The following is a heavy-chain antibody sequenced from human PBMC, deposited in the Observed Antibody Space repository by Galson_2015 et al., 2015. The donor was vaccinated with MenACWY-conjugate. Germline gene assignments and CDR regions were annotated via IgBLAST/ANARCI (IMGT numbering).Heavy chain of an antibody. D-gene: IGHD1-26*01. J-gene: IGHJ6*02. CDR3: ARHPPGGRGMDV. Sequence: QSGAEVKKPGESLKISCQGSGYSFTNYWIAWVRQMPGKGLEWVGLINPVDSNIRYSPSFQGQVTTSADESISTAYLQWSSLKASDTAMYYCARHPPGGRGMDVWGRGTTVTVSS. CDR2: INPVDSNI. V-gene: IGHV5-51*01. CDR1: GYSFTNYW.